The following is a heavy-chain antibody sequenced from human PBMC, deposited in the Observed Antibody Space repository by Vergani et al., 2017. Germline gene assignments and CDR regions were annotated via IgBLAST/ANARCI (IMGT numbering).Heavy chain of an antibody. CDR1: GGSISSSSYY. D-gene: IGHD3-10*01. Sequence: QLQLQESGPGLVKPSETLSLTCTVSGGSISSSSYYWGWIRQPPGKGLEWIGSIYYSGSTYYNPSLKSRVTISVDTSKNQFSLKLSSVTAADTAVYYCASVDGSGSYYFRTQSDAFDIWGQGTMVTVSS. J-gene: IGHJ3*02. CDR2: IYYSGST. V-gene: IGHV4-39*01. CDR3: ASVDGSGSYYFRTQSDAFDI.